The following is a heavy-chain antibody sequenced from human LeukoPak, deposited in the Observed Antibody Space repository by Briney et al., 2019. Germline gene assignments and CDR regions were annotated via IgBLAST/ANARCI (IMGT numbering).Heavy chain of an antibody. Sequence: ASVKVSCKASGYTFTSYAMHWVRQAPGQRLEWMGWINAGNGNTKYSQKFQGRVTITRDTSASTAYMELSSLRSEDTAVYYCARGGSYSGSYLDYWGQGTLVTVSS. CDR1: GYTFTSYA. J-gene: IGHJ4*02. D-gene: IGHD1-26*01. CDR3: ARGGSYSGSYLDY. V-gene: IGHV1-3*01. CDR2: INAGNGNT.